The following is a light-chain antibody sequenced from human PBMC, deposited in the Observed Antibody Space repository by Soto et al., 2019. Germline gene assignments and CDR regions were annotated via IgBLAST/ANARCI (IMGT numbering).Light chain of an antibody. V-gene: IGKV3-20*01. Sequence: VGLSQSPGTLSLSPGERATLSCGASESVSSIYLGWYQQKPGQAPRLLMYGASSRATGIPERFSGSGSGTDFTLTISRLEAEDFTVYYCQEYGSSPRTFCQRTKL. CDR3: QEYGSSPRT. CDR2: GAS. J-gene: IGKJ1*01. CDR1: ESVSSIY.